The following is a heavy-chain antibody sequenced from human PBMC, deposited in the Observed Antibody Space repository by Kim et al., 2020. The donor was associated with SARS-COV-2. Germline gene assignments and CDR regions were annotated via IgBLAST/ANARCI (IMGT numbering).Heavy chain of an antibody. D-gene: IGHD3-3*01. J-gene: IGHJ6*02. Sequence: LKSRVTISVDTSKKQFSLKLSSVTAADTAVYYCARGITIFGVVTNGMDVWGQGTTVTVSS. CDR3: ARGITIFGVVTNGMDV. V-gene: IGHV4-31*02.